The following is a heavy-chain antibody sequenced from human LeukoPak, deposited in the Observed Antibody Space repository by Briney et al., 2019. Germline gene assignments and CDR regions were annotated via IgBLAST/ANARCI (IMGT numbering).Heavy chain of an antibody. Sequence: PGRSLRLSCVASGFTFSSYGMHWVRQAPGKGLEWVAVISYDGSNKYYEDSVKGRFTISRDNSKNTLYLQMNSLRAEDTAVYYCAKGYCSGGSCYSVGDFDYWGQGTLVTVSS. CDR2: ISYDGSNK. V-gene: IGHV3-30*18. J-gene: IGHJ4*02. D-gene: IGHD2-15*01. CDR1: GFTFSSYG. CDR3: AKGYCSGGSCYSVGDFDY.